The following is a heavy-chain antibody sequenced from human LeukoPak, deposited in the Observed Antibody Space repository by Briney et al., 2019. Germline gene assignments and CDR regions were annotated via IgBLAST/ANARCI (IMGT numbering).Heavy chain of an antibody. Sequence: SETLSLTCTVSGGSISSSSYYWGWIRQPPGKGLEWIGEINHSGSTNYNPSLKSRVTISVDTSKNQFSLKLSSVTAADTAVYYCAREEVHGDSTDAFDIWGQGTMVTVSS. CDR3: AREEVHGDSTDAFDI. J-gene: IGHJ3*02. CDR1: GGSISSSSYY. CDR2: INHSGST. V-gene: IGHV4-39*07. D-gene: IGHD4-17*01.